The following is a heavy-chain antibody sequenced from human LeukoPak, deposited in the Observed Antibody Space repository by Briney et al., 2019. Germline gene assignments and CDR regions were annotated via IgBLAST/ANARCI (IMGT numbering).Heavy chain of an antibody. V-gene: IGHV4-39*01. Sequence: SETLSLTCTVSGASISGSGYYWGWIRQPPGKGLEWIGNIYDSGSTYYNASLQSRVTISVDTSKNQFSLKLSSVTAADTAVYYCARHASSVAASWFDPWGQGTLVTVSS. CDR2: IYDSGST. J-gene: IGHJ5*02. CDR3: ARHASSVAASWFDP. CDR1: GASISGSGYY. D-gene: IGHD6-19*01.